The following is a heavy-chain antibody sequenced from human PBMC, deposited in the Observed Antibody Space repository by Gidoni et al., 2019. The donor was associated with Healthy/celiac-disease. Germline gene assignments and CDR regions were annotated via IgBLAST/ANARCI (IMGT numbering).Heavy chain of an antibody. CDR1: GFTFSRYS. CDR3: ARVMLGATIAYYYGMDV. Sequence: EVQLVESGGGLVKPGGSLRLSCAASGFTFSRYSMNWVRQAPGKGLEWVSSISSSSSYIYYADSVKGRFTISRDNAKNSLYLQMNSLRAEDTAVYYCARVMLGATIAYYYGMDVWGQGTTVTVSS. V-gene: IGHV3-21*01. CDR2: ISSSSSYI. D-gene: IGHD1-26*01. J-gene: IGHJ6*02.